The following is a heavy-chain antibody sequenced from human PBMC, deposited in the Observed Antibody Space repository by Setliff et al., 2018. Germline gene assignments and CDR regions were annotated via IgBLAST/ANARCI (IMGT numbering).Heavy chain of an antibody. CDR3: ARTCSGSGCYAGLES. CDR2: IWDDGGNK. V-gene: IGHV3-33*08. Sequence: LRLSCAASGFTFSTYRMHWVRQAPGKGLEWVAVIWDDGGNKYHADSVKGRFTISRDNSKNTLYLQMNSLRPEDTAVYYCARTCSGSGCYAGLESWGKGTPVTVS. D-gene: IGHD2-15*01. CDR1: GFTFSTYR. J-gene: IGHJ4*02.